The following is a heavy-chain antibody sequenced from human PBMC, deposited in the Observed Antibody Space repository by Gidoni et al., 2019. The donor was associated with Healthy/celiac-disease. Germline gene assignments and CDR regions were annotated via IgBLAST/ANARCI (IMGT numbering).Heavy chain of an antibody. Sequence: QVQLVQSGAEVKKPGSSVKVSCKASGGTFSSYAISWVRQAPGQGLEWMGGIIPIFGTANYAQKFQGRVTITADESTSTAYMELSSLRSEDTAVYYCARDPPASRSDTPYYYYGMDVWGQGTTVTVSS. CDR1: GGTFSSYA. CDR3: ARDPPASRSDTPYYYYGMDV. CDR2: IIPIFGTA. J-gene: IGHJ6*02. V-gene: IGHV1-69*01. D-gene: IGHD3-3*01.